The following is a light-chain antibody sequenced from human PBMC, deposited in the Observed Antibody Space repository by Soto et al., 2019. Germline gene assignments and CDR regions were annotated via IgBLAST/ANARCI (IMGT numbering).Light chain of an antibody. CDR1: SSDVGGYNY. J-gene: IGLJ1*01. Sequence: QSALTQPASVSGSPGQSITISCTGTSSDVGGYNYVSWYQQHPGKAPKFIIYDVSNRSSGVSNRFSGSKSGNTASLTISGLQAEDEADYYCSSYTTSNTRQIVFGTGTRSPS. CDR3: SSYTTSNTRQIV. CDR2: DVS. V-gene: IGLV2-14*01.